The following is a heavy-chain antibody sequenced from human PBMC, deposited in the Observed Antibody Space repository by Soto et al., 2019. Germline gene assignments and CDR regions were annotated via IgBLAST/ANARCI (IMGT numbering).Heavy chain of an antibody. Sequence: QVQLVQSGPEVKKPGASVTVSCKASGNTFASHGFSWVRQAPGPGLEWMGWISGFNGQTNYALKFQGRVTLTTDTSTSTAYMELRSLRSDDTAVYFCARVDPRGVAVVRDYWGQGTLVTVSS. CDR3: ARVDPRGVAVVRDY. V-gene: IGHV1-18*01. J-gene: IGHJ4*02. D-gene: IGHD3-10*01. CDR2: ISGFNGQT. CDR1: GNTFASHG.